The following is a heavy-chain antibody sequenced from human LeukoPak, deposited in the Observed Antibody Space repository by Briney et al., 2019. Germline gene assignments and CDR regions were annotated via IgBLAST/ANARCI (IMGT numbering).Heavy chain of an antibody. J-gene: IGHJ5*02. V-gene: IGHV4-61*02. D-gene: IGHD3-22*01. CDR1: GGSISSGSYY. Sequence: SQTLSLTCTVSGGSISSGSYYWSWIRQPAGKGLEWIGRIYTSGSTNYNPSLKSRVTISVDTSKNQFSLKLSSVTAADTAVYYCARASVEYYYDSSGFSRGNNWFDPWGQGTLVTASS. CDR3: ARASVEYYYDSSGFSRGNNWFDP. CDR2: IYTSGST.